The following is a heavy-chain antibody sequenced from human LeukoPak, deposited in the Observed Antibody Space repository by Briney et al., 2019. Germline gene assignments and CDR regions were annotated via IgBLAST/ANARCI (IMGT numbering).Heavy chain of an antibody. J-gene: IGHJ5*02. D-gene: IGHD6-13*01. V-gene: IGHV4-59*01. CDR3: ARDTGSSWYFWFDP. CDR2: IYYSGST. Sequence: SETLSLTCTVSGGSIRSYYWSWIRQPPGKGLEWIGYIYYSGSTNYNPSLKSRVTISVDTSKNQFSLKLSSVAAADTAVYYCARDTGSSWYFWFDPWGQGTLVTVSS. CDR1: GGSIRSYY.